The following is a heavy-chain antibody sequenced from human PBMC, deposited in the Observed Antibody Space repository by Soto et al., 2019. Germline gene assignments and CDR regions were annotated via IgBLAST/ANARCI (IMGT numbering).Heavy chain of an antibody. CDR1: GFKFSDYS. CDR3: VKSKRPAAYEAFDF. J-gene: IGHJ3*01. CDR2: IRGRGGTT. V-gene: IGHV3-23*04. D-gene: IGHD6-13*01. Sequence: VQLVESGGGLAQPGGSLTLSCASSGFKFSDYSMSWVRQAPGKGLEWVSGIRGRGGTTHYADAVKGRVTVFRDNTRNTLYLQMYSLREEDTAVYYCVKSKRPAAYEAFDFWGQGTMVTVSS.